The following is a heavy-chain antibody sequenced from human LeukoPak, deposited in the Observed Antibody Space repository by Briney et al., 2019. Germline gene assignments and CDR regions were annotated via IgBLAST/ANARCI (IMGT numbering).Heavy chain of an antibody. V-gene: IGHV3-74*01. Sequence: GGSLRLSCATSGFTFSNYWMHWVRQGPGKGLVWVSRVNSDGSSTSYADSVKGRFTISRDNAKNTLYLQMNSLRAEDTAVYYCAKDGGYSGYDWLYGHFDYWGQGTLVTVSS. D-gene: IGHD5-12*01. CDR1: GFTFSNYW. CDR2: VNSDGSST. J-gene: IGHJ4*02. CDR3: AKDGGYSGYDWLYGHFDY.